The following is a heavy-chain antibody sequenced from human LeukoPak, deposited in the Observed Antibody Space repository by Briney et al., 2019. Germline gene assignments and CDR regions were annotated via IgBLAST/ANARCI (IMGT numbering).Heavy chain of an antibody. V-gene: IGHV4-4*07. CDR2: IYTSGST. CDR3: ARVPLIAKRSGYFDY. D-gene: IGHD2-21*01. Sequence: PSETLSLTCTVSGGSISSYYWSWIRQPAGKGLEWIGRIYTSGSTNYNPSLKSRVTMSVDTSKNQFSLRLNSVTAADTAVYYCARVPLIAKRSGYFDYWGQGTLVTVSS. CDR1: GGSISSYY. J-gene: IGHJ4*02.